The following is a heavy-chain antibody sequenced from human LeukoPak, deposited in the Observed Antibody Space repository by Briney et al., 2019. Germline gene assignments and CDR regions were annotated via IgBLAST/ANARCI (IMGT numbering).Heavy chain of an antibody. CDR3: TTDLYYYYDSSGSPY. Sequence: PGGSLRLSCAASGFTFSNAWMSWVRQAPGKGLEWVGRIKSKTDGGTTDYAAPVKGRLTISRDDSKNTRYLQMNSLKTEDTAVYYCTTDLYYYYDSSGSPYWGQGTLVTVSS. CDR2: IKSKTDGGTT. J-gene: IGHJ4*02. V-gene: IGHV3-15*01. D-gene: IGHD3-22*01. CDR1: GFTFSNAW.